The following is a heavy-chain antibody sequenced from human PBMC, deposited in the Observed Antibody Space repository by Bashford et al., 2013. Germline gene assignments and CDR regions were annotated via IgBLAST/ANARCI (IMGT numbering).Heavy chain of an antibody. Sequence: VASVKVSCKASGGTFSSYAISWVRQAPGQGLEWMGGIIPIFGTANYAQKFQGRVTITADESTSTAYMELSSLRSEDTAVYYCEYSSSFFAHWFDPWGQGTLVTVSS. CDR3: EYSSSFFAHWFDP. D-gene: IGHD6-6*01. CDR1: GGTFSSYA. CDR2: IIPIFGTA. V-gene: IGHV1-69*13. J-gene: IGHJ5*02.